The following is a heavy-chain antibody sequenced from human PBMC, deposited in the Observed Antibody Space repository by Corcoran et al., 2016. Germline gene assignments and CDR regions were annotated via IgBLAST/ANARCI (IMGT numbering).Heavy chain of an antibody. Sequence: QVQLQQSGPGLVKPSQTLSLTCAISGDSVSSNSAVWNWVRQSPSSGLEWLGRSYYRSKWYNDYAVSVESRVTINPDTSNNQFSLQLNSVTPEDTAVYYCARGSSWPQGYFDLWGRGTLVTVSS. CDR2: SYYRSKWYN. J-gene: IGHJ2*01. CDR3: ARGSSWPQGYFDL. CDR1: GDSVSSNSAV. V-gene: IGHV6-1*01. D-gene: IGHD6-13*01.